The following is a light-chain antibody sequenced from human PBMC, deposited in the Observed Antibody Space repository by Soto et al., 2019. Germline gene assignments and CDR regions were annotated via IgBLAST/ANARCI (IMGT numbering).Light chain of an antibody. CDR1: QDISNY. CDR3: QQYDNLPPFT. Sequence: DIQITQSPCSLSASVGDRVTITCQASQDISNYLNWYQQKPGKAPKLLIYDASNLETGVPSRFSGSGSGTDFTFTISSLQPEYIATYYCQQYDNLPPFTFGPGTKVDIK. CDR2: DAS. J-gene: IGKJ3*01. V-gene: IGKV1-33*01.